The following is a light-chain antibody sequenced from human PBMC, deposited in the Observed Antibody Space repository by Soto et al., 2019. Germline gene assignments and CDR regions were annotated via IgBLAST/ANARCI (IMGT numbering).Light chain of an antibody. CDR3: QQRFT. J-gene: IGKJ5*01. Sequence: DIMLTQSPATLYLSLGERATLSCRASQSVSSYLAWYQQKPGQAPRLLIYDVSNRATGIPARFSGSGSGTDFTLTISSLEPEDFAVYYCQQRFTFGQGTRLEIK. CDR1: QSVSSY. V-gene: IGKV3-11*01. CDR2: DVS.